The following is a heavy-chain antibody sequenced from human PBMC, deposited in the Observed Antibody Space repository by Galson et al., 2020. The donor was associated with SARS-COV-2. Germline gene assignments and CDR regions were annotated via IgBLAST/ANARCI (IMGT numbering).Heavy chain of an antibody. CDR2: IWYDGSRK. V-gene: IGHV3-33*01. CDR1: GFTFSNYG. CDR3: ARDEKSRYFDL. Sequence: GGSLRLSCAAFGFTFSNYGMHWFRQAPGKGLEWVAVIWYDGSRKYYADSVKGRFTISRDNSKNTLSLQMSSLRAEDTAVYYCARDEKSRYFDLWGRGTLVTVSS. J-gene: IGHJ2*01.